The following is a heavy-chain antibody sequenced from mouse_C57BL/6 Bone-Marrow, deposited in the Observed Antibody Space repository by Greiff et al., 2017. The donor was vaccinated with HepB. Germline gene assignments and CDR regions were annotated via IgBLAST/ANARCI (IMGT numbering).Heavy chain of an antibody. CDR2: IYPRSGNT. CDR3: ARGEYYSNYGAY. V-gene: IGHV1-81*01. D-gene: IGHD2-5*01. CDR1: GYTFTSYG. Sequence: VQLKESGAELARPGASVKLSCKASGYTFTSYGISWVKQRTGQGLEWIGEIYPRSGNTYYNEKFKGKATLTADKSSSTAYMELRSLTSEDSAVYFCARGEYYSNYGAYWGQGTLVTVSA. J-gene: IGHJ3*01.